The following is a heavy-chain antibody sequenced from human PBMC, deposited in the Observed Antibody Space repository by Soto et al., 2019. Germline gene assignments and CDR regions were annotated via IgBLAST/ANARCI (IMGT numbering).Heavy chain of an antibody. Sequence: SETLSLTCTVSGGSISSSSYYWGWIRQPPGKGLEWIGSIYYSGSTYYNPSLKSQVTISVDTSKNQFSLKLSSVTAADTAVYYCASLDYYGSGSYYNADLSYYFDYWGQGTLVTVS. CDR2: IYYSGST. V-gene: IGHV4-39*01. D-gene: IGHD3-10*01. J-gene: IGHJ4*02. CDR3: ASLDYYGSGSYYNADLSYYFDY. CDR1: GGSISSSSYY.